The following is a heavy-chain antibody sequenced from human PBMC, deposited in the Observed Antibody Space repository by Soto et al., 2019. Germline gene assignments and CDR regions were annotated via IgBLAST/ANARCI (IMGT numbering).Heavy chain of an antibody. CDR3: AKGREDSSSWYLVPYYYYYYMDV. CDR2: ISGSGGST. V-gene: IGHV3-23*01. Sequence: PGGSLRLSCAASGFTFSSYAMSWVRQAPGKRQEWVSAISGSGGSTYYADSVKRRFTISRDNSKNTLYLQMNSLRAEDMAVYYCAKGREDSSSWYLVPYYYYYYMDVWGKGTTVTVSS. D-gene: IGHD6-13*01. CDR1: GFTFSSYA. J-gene: IGHJ6*03.